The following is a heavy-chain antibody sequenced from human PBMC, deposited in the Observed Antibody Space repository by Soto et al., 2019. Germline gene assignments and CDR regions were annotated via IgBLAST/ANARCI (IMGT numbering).Heavy chain of an antibody. V-gene: IGHV1-69*06. CDR3: ARVERLLLRDASDI. CDR1: GGTFSSYA. J-gene: IGHJ3*02. D-gene: IGHD3-22*01. CDR2: IIPIFGTA. Sequence: SVKVSCKASGGTFSSYAISWVRQAPGQGLEWMGGIIPIFGTANYAQKFQGRVTITADKSTSTAYMELSSLRSEDTAVYYCARVERLLLRDASDIWGQGTMVTVSS.